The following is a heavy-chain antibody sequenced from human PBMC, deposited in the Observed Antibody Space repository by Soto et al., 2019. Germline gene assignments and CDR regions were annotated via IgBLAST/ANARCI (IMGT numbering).Heavy chain of an antibody. J-gene: IGHJ4*02. V-gene: IGHV4-59*01. Sequence: SETLSLTCTVSGGTISNYYWSWIRQPPGKGLEWMGYMYYSGSTKYNPSLKSRVTISVGTSKNQFFLKLNSVTAADTAVYYCTRVGGYYGDDTNFVYGGQGPLVTVSS. CDR3: TRVGGYYGDDTNFVY. CDR2: MYYSGST. CDR1: GGTISNYY. D-gene: IGHD3-10*01.